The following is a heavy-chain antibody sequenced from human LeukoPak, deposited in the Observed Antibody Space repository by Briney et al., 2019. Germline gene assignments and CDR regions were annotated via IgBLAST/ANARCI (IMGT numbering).Heavy chain of an antibody. V-gene: IGHV1-69*01. CDR3: ARSIVATVEMFDY. Sequence: SVKVSCKASGGTFSSYAFSWVRQAPGQGLEWMGGIIPIFGTANYAQKFQGRVTITADESTSTAYMELSSLRSEDTAVYYCARSIVATVEMFDYWGQGTLVTVSS. CDR2: IIPIFGTA. CDR1: GGTFSSYA. J-gene: IGHJ4*02. D-gene: IGHD5-12*01.